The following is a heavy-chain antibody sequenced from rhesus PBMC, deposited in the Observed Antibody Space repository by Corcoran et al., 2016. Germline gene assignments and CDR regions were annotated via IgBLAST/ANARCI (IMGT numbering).Heavy chain of an antibody. CDR3: ARGGAAAVYNRFDV. D-gene: IGHD6-25*01. Sequence: QVQLQESGPRLVKPLETLSLTCAVSGGSISSYYWNWIRQSPEKGLEWIGYMDGTSFTTNYNPSLRSRVTLSVDTSKNQFSLKLSSVTAADTAVYYCARGGAAAVYNRFDVWGAGVLVTVSS. J-gene: IGHJ5-1*01. V-gene: IGHV4S11*01. CDR2: MDGTSFTT. CDR1: GGSISSYY.